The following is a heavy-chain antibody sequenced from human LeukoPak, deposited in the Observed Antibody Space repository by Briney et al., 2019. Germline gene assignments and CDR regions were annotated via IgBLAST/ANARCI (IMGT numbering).Heavy chain of an antibody. Sequence: GGSLRLSCAVSGFTVSSDYMSWVRQAPGKGLEWVSVIYSDGSTYHADSVKGRFTISRDNSKNTLYLQMNNLRAEDTAVYYCAKEGFDSWGQGTLVTVSS. CDR2: IYSDGST. CDR1: GFTVSSDY. J-gene: IGHJ4*02. V-gene: IGHV3-53*01. CDR3: AKEGFDS.